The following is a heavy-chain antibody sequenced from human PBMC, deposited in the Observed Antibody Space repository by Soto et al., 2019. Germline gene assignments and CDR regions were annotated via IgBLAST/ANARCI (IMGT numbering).Heavy chain of an antibody. V-gene: IGHV3-48*02. J-gene: IGHJ4*01. CDR1: GFTFRSYN. CDR3: ARGGTIAVTTIGDY. CDR2: ISSSSSTI. Sequence: DVQLVESGGGLVQPGGSLRLSCAASGFTFRSYNMNWVRQAPGKGLDWLSYISSSSSTIYYADSVKGRFTISRDNAKNSLYLQMNSLRDDDTAMYSCARGGTIAVTTIGDYWGQGTLVTVSS. D-gene: IGHD5-12*01.